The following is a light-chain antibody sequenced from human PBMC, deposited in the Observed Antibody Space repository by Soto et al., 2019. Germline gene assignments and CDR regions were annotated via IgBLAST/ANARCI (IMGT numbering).Light chain of an antibody. V-gene: IGLV2-23*02. J-gene: IGLJ1*01. CDR2: EVT. CDR3: CSFADFTYV. Sequence: LTQPASVSGSPGQSITISFTGTSSDIGSYDLVSWYQQHPGTAPKLIIYEVTKRPSGVSTRFSGSKSGNTASLTISGLQAVDEADYYCCSFADFTYVFGTGTKVTVL. CDR1: SSDIGSYDL.